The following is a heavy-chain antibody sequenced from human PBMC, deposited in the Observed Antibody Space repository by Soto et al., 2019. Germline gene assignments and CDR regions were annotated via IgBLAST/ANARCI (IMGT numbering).Heavy chain of an antibody. CDR2: ISSSSSYI. J-gene: IGHJ4*02. V-gene: IGHV3-21*01. CDR3: ARVRPYDILTGYYPPDY. Sequence: PGGSLRLSCAASGFTVSSYSMNWVRQAPGKGLEWVSSISSSSSYIYYADSVKGRFTISRDNAKNSLYLQMNSLRAEDTAVYYCARVRPYDILTGYYPPDYWGQGTLVTVS. CDR1: GFTVSSYS. D-gene: IGHD3-9*01.